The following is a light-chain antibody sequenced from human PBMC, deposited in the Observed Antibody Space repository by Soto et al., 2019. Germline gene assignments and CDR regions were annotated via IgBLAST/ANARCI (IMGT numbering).Light chain of an antibody. Sequence: EIVMTQSPATLSVSPGERATLSCRASQSVSSNLAWYQQKPGQAPRLLIYGASTRATGIPARFSGSGSGTEFTLTISSLQSEDFAFYYCQQYNNWPRTFGQWTKVEIK. CDR2: GAS. CDR3: QQYNNWPRT. V-gene: IGKV3-15*01. J-gene: IGKJ1*01. CDR1: QSVSSN.